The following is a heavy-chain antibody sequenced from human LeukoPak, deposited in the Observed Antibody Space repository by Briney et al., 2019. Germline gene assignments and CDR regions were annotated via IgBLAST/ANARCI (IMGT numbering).Heavy chain of an antibody. J-gene: IGHJ2*01. CDR1: RGSIRGYC. V-gene: IGHV4-59*08. CDR3: ARSGYFPDCYTHP. Sequence: SETLSLTCTDSRGSIRGYCLRWIRQPPGKGLEWIGYIYYSGSTNYNPSLKSRVTISVGTSKNQFSLKLGSVTAADTAVYYCARSGYFPDCYTHPCGRGTLVTVSS. D-gene: IGHD3-22*01. CDR2: IYYSGST.